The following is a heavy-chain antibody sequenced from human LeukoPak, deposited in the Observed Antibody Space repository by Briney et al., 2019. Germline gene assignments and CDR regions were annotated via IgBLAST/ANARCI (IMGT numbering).Heavy chain of an antibody. V-gene: IGHV1-3*04. CDR3: ARGSAWYVAY. Sequence: ASVKVSCKASGYTFTDFAMHWVRQAPGQRLEWMGWINTCTDDSKKSQKFQGRVTITRDTSARIVYMELSSLIFEDTAVYYCARGSAWYVAYWGQGTLVTVSS. J-gene: IGHJ4*02. CDR1: GYTFTDFA. CDR2: INTCTDDS. D-gene: IGHD6-19*01.